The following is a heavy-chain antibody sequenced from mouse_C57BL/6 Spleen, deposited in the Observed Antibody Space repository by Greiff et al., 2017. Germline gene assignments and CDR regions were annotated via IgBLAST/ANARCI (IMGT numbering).Heavy chain of an antibody. D-gene: IGHD1-1*01. V-gene: IGHV1-52*01. CDR2: IDPSDSET. CDR1: GYTFTSYW. J-gene: IGHJ2*01. Sequence: QVQLQQPGAELVRPGSSVKLSCKASGYTFTSYWMHWVKQRPIQGLEWIGNIDPSDSETHYNQKFKDKATLTVDKSSSTAYMQLSSLTSEDSAVYYCARSFITTVVAYYFDDWGQGTTLTVSS. CDR3: ARSFITTVVAYYFDD.